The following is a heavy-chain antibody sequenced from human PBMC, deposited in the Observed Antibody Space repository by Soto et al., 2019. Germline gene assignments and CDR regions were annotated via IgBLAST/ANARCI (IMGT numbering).Heavy chain of an antibody. J-gene: IGHJ4*02. D-gene: IGHD3-22*01. CDR3: ARDMGDSSSPFGC. CDR1: GGSISSGGYY. Sequence: QVQLQESGPGLVKPSQTLSLTCTVSGGSISSGGYYWSWIRQHPGKGLEWIGYIYYSGSTYYNPSLKSRLIISVDTSKNQFSLNLSSVTAADTAVYYCARDMGDSSSPFGCWGQGTLVTVSS. CDR2: IYYSGST. V-gene: IGHV4-31*03.